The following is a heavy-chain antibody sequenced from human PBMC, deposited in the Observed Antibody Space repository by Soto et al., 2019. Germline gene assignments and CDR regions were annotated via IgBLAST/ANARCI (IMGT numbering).Heavy chain of an antibody. CDR3: ARGGGSDSFDY. CDR1: GASITFGGYS. D-gene: IGHD1-26*01. Sequence: SETLSLTCTVSGASITFGGYSWSWIRQTPGKGLEWIGYVNHLETTFYNPSFESRLTLSIDRAKNQFSLKLHSMSAADRAVYFCARGGGSDSFDYWGQGTLVTVSS. CDR2: VNHLETT. V-gene: IGHV4-30-2*01. J-gene: IGHJ4*02.